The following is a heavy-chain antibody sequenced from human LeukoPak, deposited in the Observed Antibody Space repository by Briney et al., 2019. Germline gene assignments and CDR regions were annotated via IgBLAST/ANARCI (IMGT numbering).Heavy chain of an antibody. CDR2: IRYDGSNK. J-gene: IGHJ3*02. Sequence: GGSLRLSCAASGFTLSSYGMHWVRQAPGKGLEWVAFIRYDGSNKYYADSVKGRFTISRDNSENTLYLQMNSLRAEDTAEYYCAKDDYYDSSGYYWSEAFDIWGQGTMVTVSS. CDR3: AKDDYYDSSGYYWSEAFDI. CDR1: GFTLSSYG. D-gene: IGHD3-22*01. V-gene: IGHV3-30*02.